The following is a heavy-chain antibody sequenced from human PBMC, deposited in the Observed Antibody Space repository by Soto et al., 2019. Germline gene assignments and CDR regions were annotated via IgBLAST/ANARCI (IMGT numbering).Heavy chain of an antibody. Sequence: EVQLVESGGGLVQPGGSLRLSCAGSGFTFSNYWMHWVRQAPGKGLEWVSRIDHDGPTDYADSVRGRFTISRDNAENTLYLQMKSLRPEDTAVYYCVRYSHGDYWGQGTLVTVSS. CDR3: VRYSHGDY. J-gene: IGHJ4*02. CDR2: IDHDGPT. V-gene: IGHV3-74*01. CDR1: GFTFSNYW. D-gene: IGHD1-26*01.